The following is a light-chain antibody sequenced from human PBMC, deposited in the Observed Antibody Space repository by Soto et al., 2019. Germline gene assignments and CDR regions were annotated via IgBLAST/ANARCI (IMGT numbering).Light chain of an antibody. Sequence: QSVLTQPPSASGTPGQRVTMSCSGSGSNIGPNYVYWFQQFPGTAPKLLIYNNDQRPSGVPDRFSGYKSGTSASLDISGLRSEDEADDYCAAWEDSLSGRVFGGGTKLTVL. CDR1: GSNIGPNY. J-gene: IGLJ3*02. CDR2: NND. CDR3: AAWEDSLSGRV. V-gene: IGLV1-47*02.